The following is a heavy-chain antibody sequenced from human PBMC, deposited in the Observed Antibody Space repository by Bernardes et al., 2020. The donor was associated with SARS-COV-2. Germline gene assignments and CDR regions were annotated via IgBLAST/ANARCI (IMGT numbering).Heavy chain of an antibody. CDR3: ARDRGSWVPSFDY. CDR1: GFTFSSYG. V-gene: IGHV3-33*01. CDR2: IWYDGDNK. D-gene: IGHD6-13*01. J-gene: IGHJ4*02. Sequence: SLRLSCAASGFTFSSYGMHWVRQAPGKGLEWVAVIWYDGDNKYYADSVKGRFTISRDNSKNTLYLQMNSLRAEDTAFYYCARDRGSWVPSFDYWGQGTLVTVSS.